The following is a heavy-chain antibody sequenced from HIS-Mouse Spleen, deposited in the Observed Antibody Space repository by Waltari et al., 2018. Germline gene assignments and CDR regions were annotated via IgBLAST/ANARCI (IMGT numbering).Heavy chain of an antibody. J-gene: IGHJ3*02. CDR2: IIPILGIA. CDR1: GCTFSSVA. V-gene: IGHV1-69*04. Sequence: QVQLVQSGAEVKKPGSSVKVPCKASGCTFSSVAISWVRQAPGQGLEWMGRIIPILGIANYAQKFQGRVTITADKSTSTAYMELSSLRSEDTAVYYCARHPEIAAAVGAFDIWGQGTMVTVSS. D-gene: IGHD6-13*01. CDR3: ARHPEIAAAVGAFDI.